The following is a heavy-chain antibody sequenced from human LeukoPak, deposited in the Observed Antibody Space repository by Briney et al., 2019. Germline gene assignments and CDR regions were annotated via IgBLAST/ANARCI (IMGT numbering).Heavy chain of an antibody. V-gene: IGHV1-46*01. D-gene: IGHD4-23*01. J-gene: IGHJ3*02. CDR3: ARDGNDDAFDI. CDR1: GYTFTSYG. Sequence: GASVKVSCKASGYTFTSYGISWVRQAPGQGLEWMGIINPSGGSTSYAQKFQGRVTMTRDTSTSTVYMELSSLRSEDTAVYYCARDGNDDAFDIWGQGTMVTVSS. CDR2: INPSGGST.